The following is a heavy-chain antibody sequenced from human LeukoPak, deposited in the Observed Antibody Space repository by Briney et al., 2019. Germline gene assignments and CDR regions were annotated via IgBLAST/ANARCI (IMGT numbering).Heavy chain of an antibody. CDR1: GFTFSSYA. CDR2: ISGSGGST. CDR3: AKSVVVITEFDY. J-gene: IGHJ4*02. D-gene: IGHD3-22*01. Sequence: GGSLRLSCAASGFTFSSYAMSWVRQAPGKGLEWVSAISGSGGSTYYAGSVKGRFTISRDNSKNTLYLQMNSLRAEDTAVYYCAKSVVVITEFDYWGQGTLVTVSS. V-gene: IGHV3-23*01.